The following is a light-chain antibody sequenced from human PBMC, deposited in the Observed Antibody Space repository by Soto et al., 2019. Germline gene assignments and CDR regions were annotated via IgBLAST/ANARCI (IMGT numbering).Light chain of an antibody. CDR2: KVS. V-gene: IGKV2-30*01. J-gene: IGKJ2*01. CDR3: MQGAHWPPYT. CDR1: QSLLYSDGNTY. Sequence: DVVMSQSPLSLPVTLGQPASISCRSSQSLLYSDGNTYLNWFHQRPGQSPRHLIYKVSNRDSGVPDRFSGSGSGTDFTLKISRVEAEDVGIYYCMQGAHWPPYTFGQGTKLEIK.